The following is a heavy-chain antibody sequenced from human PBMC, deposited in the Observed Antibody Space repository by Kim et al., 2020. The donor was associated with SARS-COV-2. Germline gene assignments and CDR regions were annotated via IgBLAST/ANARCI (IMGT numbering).Heavy chain of an antibody. CDR1: GYTFTGYY. D-gene: IGHD3-10*02. CDR3: ARPLWSGGTGYFDY. J-gene: IGHJ4*02. Sequence: ASVKVSCKASGYTFTGYYIHWVRQAPGQGLEWVGWINPNSNATNYAQKFQGRVTMTGDTSITTAYMELTRLRSDDTAVYFCARPLWSGGTGYFDYWGQGTLVTVSS. V-gene: IGHV1-2*02. CDR2: INPNSNAT.